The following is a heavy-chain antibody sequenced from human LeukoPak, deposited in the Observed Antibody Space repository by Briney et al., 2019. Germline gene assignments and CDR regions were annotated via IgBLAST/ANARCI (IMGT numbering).Heavy chain of an antibody. V-gene: IGHV4-30-2*01. CDR1: GGSISSGGYS. CDR2: IYHSGST. D-gene: IGHD5-24*01. CDR3: ARRDGYNFDFDY. Sequence: SETLSLTCAVSGGSISSGGYSWSWIRQPPGKGLEWIGYIYHSGSTYYNPSLKSRVTISVDRSKNQFSLKLSSVTAADTAVYYCARRDGYNFDFDYWGQGTLVTVSS. J-gene: IGHJ4*02.